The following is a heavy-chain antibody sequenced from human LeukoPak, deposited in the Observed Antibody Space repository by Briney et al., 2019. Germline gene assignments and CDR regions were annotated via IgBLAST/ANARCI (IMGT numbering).Heavy chain of an antibody. CDR1: GFTFDDYA. J-gene: IGHJ4*02. Sequence: PGGSLRLSCAASGFTFDDYAMHWVRQAPGKGLEWVSGISWNSGSIGYADSVKGRFTISRDNAKNSLYLQMNSLRAEDTALYYCAKASTVTTRSIDYWGQGTLVTVSS. V-gene: IGHV3-9*01. CDR3: AKASTVTTRSIDY. D-gene: IGHD4-17*01. CDR2: ISWNSGSI.